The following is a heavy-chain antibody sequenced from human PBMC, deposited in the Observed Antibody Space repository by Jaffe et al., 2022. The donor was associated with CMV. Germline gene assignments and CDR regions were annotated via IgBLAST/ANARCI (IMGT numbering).Heavy chain of an antibody. V-gene: IGHV3-72*01. CDR1: GFTFSDHY. CDR2: TGNKANSYST. D-gene: IGHD3-22*01. J-gene: IGHJ6*03. CDR3: AREVGVSFYDSGVYYRESGYYYYYMDV. Sequence: EVQLVESGGGLVQPGGSLRLSCAVSGFTFSDHYMDWVRQAPGKGLEWIGRTGNKANSYSTEYAASVKGRFTISRDDSKNSLYLQMNSLKTEDTALYYCAREVGVSFYDSGVYYRESGYYYYYMDVWGKGTTVTVSS.